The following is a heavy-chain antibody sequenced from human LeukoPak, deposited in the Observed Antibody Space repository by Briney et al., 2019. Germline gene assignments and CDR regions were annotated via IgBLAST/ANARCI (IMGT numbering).Heavy chain of an antibody. CDR3: ARGPYSSSSYYYDY. CDR1: GYTFITNDY. Sequence: ASVKVSCTASGYTFITNDYIYWVRQAPGQGLEWIGIINPSAGSTSYAQKFQGRVTMTRDTSTNTVYIELSSLRSDDTAVYYCARGPYSSSSYYYDYWGQGTPVTVSS. D-gene: IGHD6-6*01. CDR2: INPSAGST. J-gene: IGHJ4*02. V-gene: IGHV1-46*01.